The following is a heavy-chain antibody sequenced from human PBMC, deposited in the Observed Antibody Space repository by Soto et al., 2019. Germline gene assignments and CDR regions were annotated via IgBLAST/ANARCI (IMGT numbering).Heavy chain of an antibody. CDR1: GGSFSGYY. CDR2: INHSGST. CDR3: ARGLARYSYGYRWFDP. Sequence: QVQLQQWGAGLLKPSETLSLTCAVYGGSFSGYYWSWIRQPPGKGLEWIGEINHSGSTNYNPSLKSRVTISVDTSKNQFSLKLSSVTAADTAVYYCARGLARYSYGYRWFDPWGQGTLVTVSS. J-gene: IGHJ5*02. D-gene: IGHD5-18*01. V-gene: IGHV4-34*01.